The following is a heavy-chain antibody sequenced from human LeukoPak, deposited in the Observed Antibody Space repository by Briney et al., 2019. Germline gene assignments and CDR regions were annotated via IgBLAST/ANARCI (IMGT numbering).Heavy chain of an antibody. J-gene: IGHJ5*02. CDR1: GSTFSSYA. CDR3: AKGAYSSGWYGNWFDP. Sequence: GGSLRLSCAASGSTFSSYAMSWVRQAPGKGLEWVSAISGSGGSTYYADSVKGRFTISRDNSKNTLYLQMNSLRAEDTAVYYCAKGAYSSGWYGNWFDPWGQGTLVTVSS. V-gene: IGHV3-23*01. CDR2: ISGSGGST. D-gene: IGHD6-19*01.